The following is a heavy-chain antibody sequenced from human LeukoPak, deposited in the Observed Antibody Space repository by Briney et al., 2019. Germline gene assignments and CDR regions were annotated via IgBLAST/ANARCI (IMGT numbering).Heavy chain of an antibody. J-gene: IGHJ5*02. CDR2: ITSKAYGGTP. D-gene: IGHD2-2*01. V-gene: IGHV3-49*04. CDR1: GFTFGDYA. Sequence: GGSLRLSCTASGFTFGDYAMSWVRQAPGKGLEWVGFITSKAYGGTPQYAASVKGRFTISRDDSKSIAYLQMNSLKTEDTAVYYCTRSTCSGTSCFDEAWGQGTLVTVSS. CDR3: TRSTCSGTSCFDEA.